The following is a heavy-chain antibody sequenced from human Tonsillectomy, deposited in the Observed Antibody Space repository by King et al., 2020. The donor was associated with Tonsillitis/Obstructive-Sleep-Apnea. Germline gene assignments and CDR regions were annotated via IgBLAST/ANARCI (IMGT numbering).Heavy chain of an antibody. CDR3: ARGSRYDFWSGYYNY. D-gene: IGHD3-3*01. J-gene: IGHJ4*02. CDR1: GFTVSSHY. V-gene: IGHV3-53*01. Sequence: VQLVESGGGLIQPGGSLRLSCAASGFTVSSHYMSWVRQAPGKGLEWVSVIYRGDNTYYADSVKGRVTISRDNSKNTLYLQMNSLRAEDTAVDYCARGSRYDFWSGYYNYWGQGTLVTVSS. CDR2: IYRGDNT.